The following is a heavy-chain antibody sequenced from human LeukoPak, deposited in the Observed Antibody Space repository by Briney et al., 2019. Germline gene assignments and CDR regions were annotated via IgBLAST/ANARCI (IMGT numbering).Heavy chain of an antibody. J-gene: IGHJ4*02. Sequence: HGESLKISCKGSGYSFTTYWIGWVRQMPGKGLEWMGIIHPGDSDTRYSPSFQGQVTISADKSISTAYLQWSSLKASDTAVYYCARGVAVAGPEYWGQGTLVTVSS. CDR2: IHPGDSDT. V-gene: IGHV5-51*01. CDR1: GYSFTTYW. D-gene: IGHD6-19*01. CDR3: ARGVAVAGPEY.